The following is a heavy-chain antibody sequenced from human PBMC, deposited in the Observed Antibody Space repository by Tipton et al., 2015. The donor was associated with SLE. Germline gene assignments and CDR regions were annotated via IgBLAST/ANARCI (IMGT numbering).Heavy chain of an antibody. CDR2: IYHSGST. J-gene: IGHJ4*02. D-gene: IGHD3-22*01. CDR3: AREYYDSSGYYVPVDY. CDR1: GGSISTEPYY. Sequence: TLSLTRTVSGGSISTEPYYWSWIRQPPGKGLEWSGRIYHSGSTYYNPSLKSRVTISVDTSKNQFSLKLSSVAAADTAVYYCAREYYDSSGYYVPVDYWGQGTLVTVSS. V-gene: IGHV4-38-2*02.